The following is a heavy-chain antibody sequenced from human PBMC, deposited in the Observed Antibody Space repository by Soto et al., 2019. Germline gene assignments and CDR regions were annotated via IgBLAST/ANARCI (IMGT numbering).Heavy chain of an antibody. CDR1: GYTFTSYG. CDR2: ISAYNGNT. Sequence: ASVKVSCKASGYTFTSYGISWVRQAPGQGLEWMGWISAYNGNTNYAQKLQGRVTMTTDTSTSTAYMELRSLRSDDTAVYYCARGRVVRGVIEDYYYYGMDVWGQGTTVTRLL. D-gene: IGHD3-10*01. V-gene: IGHV1-18*01. CDR3: ARGRVVRGVIEDYYYYGMDV. J-gene: IGHJ6*02.